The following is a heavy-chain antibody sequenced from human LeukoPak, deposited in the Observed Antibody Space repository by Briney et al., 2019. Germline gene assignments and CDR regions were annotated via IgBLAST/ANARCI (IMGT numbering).Heavy chain of an antibody. J-gene: IGHJ5*02. CDR3: ARQYGSGYHSEGPNH. D-gene: IGHD5-12*01. V-gene: IGHV3-33*01. CDR1: GFVFSDYG. Sequence: GGSLRLSCAASGFVFSDYGMHWVRQAPGKGLEWVALVGDNRSNEYYLRAVKGRFTISRDNSKNTQYLQMNSLKAEDKAGYSCARQYGSGYHSEGPNHWGLGTLVTVSS. CDR2: VGDNRSNE.